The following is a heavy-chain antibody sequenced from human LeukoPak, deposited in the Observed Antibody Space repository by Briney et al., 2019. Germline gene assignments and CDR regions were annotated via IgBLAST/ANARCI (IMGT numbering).Heavy chain of an antibody. CDR2: INPSGGST. J-gene: IGHJ6*02. Sequence: ASVKVSCKASGYTFTSYYRHWVRQAPGQGLEWMGIINPSGGSTSYAQKFQGRVTMTRDTSTSTVYMELSSLRSEDTAVYYCARGGSLTRGYYYYGMDVWGQGTTVTVSS. CDR3: ARGGSLTRGYYYYGMDV. CDR1: GYTFTSYY. D-gene: IGHD3-10*01. V-gene: IGHV1-46*01.